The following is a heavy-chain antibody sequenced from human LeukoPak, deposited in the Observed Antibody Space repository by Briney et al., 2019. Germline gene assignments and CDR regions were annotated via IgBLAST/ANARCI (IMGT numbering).Heavy chain of an antibody. V-gene: IGHV5-51*01. CDR1: GYSFTSYW. CDR2: IYPGDSDT. D-gene: IGHD3-22*01. J-gene: IGHJ3*02. Sequence: GESLKISCQGSGYSFTSYWIGWVRQLPGKGLEWMGIIYPGDSDTRYSPSFQGQVTISADKSISTAYLQWSSLKASDTAMYYCAKEYYYDSSGGNAFDIWGQGTMVTVSS. CDR3: AKEYYYDSSGGNAFDI.